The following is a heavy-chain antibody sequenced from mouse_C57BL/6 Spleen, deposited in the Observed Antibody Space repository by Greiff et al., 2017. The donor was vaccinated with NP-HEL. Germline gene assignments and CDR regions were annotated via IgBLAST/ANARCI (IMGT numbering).Heavy chain of an antibody. CDR3: AKVDYYGSSGHWYFDV. D-gene: IGHD1-1*01. CDR2: IWSGGST. CDR1: GFSLTSYG. V-gene: IGHV2-4*01. J-gene: IGHJ1*03. Sequence: VQLQQSGPGLVQPSQSLSITCTVSGFSLTSYGVHWVRQPPGKGLEWLGVIWSGGSTDYNAAFISRLSISKDNSKSQVFFKMNSLQADDTAIYYCAKVDYYGSSGHWYFDVWGTGTTVTVSS.